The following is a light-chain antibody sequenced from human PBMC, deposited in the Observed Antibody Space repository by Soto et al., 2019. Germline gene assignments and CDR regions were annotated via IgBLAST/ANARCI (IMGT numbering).Light chain of an antibody. J-gene: IGLJ2*01. CDR2: EVS. V-gene: IGLV2-8*01. Sequence: QSVLTQPPSASGSPGQSVTISCIGTSSDVGGYNYVSWYQQHPGKAPKLMIYEVSKRPSGVPDRFSGSKSGNTASLTVSGLQAEDEDDYYCSSYAASNKLGVFGGGTKVTVL. CDR1: SSDVGGYNY. CDR3: SSYAASNKLGV.